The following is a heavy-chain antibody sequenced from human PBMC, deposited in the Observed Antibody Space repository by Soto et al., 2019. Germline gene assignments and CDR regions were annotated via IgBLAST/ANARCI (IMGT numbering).Heavy chain of an antibody. Sequence: EVQLVESGGGLVKPGGSLRLSCAASGFTFSSYSMNWVRQAPGKGLEWVSSISNSSSYIYYADSVKGRFTISRDNAKNSLYLQTNSLRAEDTAVYYCARDFWSGYYSEEVGAFDNWGRGTMVAVSS. CDR1: GFTFSSYS. D-gene: IGHD3-3*01. J-gene: IGHJ3*02. V-gene: IGHV3-21*01. CDR3: ARDFWSGYYSEEVGAFDN. CDR2: ISNSSSYI.